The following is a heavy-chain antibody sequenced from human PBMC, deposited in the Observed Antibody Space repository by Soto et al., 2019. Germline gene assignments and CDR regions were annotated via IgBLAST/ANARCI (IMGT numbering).Heavy chain of an antibody. CDR1: GFTFSSYG. Sequence: QAQLVESGGGVVQPGRSLRLSCAASGFTFSSYGMHWVRQAPGKGLEWVAVISYDGSNKYYADSVKGRFTISRDNSKNTLYLQMNSLRAEDTAVYYCAKDRNNGGWYRVLGYWGQGTLVTVSS. D-gene: IGHD6-19*01. CDR2: ISYDGSNK. V-gene: IGHV3-30*18. CDR3: AKDRNNGGWYRVLGY. J-gene: IGHJ4*02.